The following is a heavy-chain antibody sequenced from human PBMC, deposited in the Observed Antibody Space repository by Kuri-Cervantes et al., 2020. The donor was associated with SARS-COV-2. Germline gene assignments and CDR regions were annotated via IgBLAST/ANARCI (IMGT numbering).Heavy chain of an antibody. D-gene: IGHD2-21*01. CDR3: ARVRVGVHDS. CDR2: ISYDGSNK. V-gene: IGHV3-30-3*01. J-gene: IGHJ4*02. Sequence: GESLKISCAASGFTFSTYAMHWVRQAPGKGLEWVAIISYDGSNKYFADSVKGRFTISRDNSKNTLYLQMNSLRAEDTAMYYCARVRVGVHDSWGQGTLVTVSS. CDR1: GFTFSTYA.